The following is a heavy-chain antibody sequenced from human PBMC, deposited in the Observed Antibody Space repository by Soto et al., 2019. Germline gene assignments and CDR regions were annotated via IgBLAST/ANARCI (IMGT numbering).Heavy chain of an antibody. D-gene: IGHD1-7*01. J-gene: IGHJ4*02. CDR1: GGSISSSSYY. Sequence: QLQLQESGPGLVKPSETLSLTCTVSGGSISSSSYYWGWIRQPPGKGLEWIGSIYYSGSTYYNPSLKSRVTISVDTSKNQFSLKLSSVTAADTAVYYCARRALELSLDYWGQGTLVTVSS. V-gene: IGHV4-39*01. CDR2: IYYSGST. CDR3: ARRALELSLDY.